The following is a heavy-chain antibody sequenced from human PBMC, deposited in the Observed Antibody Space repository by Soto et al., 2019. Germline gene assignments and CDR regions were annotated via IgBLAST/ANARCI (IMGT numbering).Heavy chain of an antibody. D-gene: IGHD3-22*01. CDR2: INPGNGNT. J-gene: IGHJ4*02. CDR3: ARGGYFDSSNYLAY. CDR1: GYTFTIYG. Sequence: GASVKVSCKASGYTFTIYGINWVLQAPGRGLEWMGWINPGNGNTKYSQQFQGRVIIDRDTSASTAYMELSSLRSEDTAVYYCARGGYFDSSNYLAYWGLGTLVTVSS. V-gene: IGHV1-3*01.